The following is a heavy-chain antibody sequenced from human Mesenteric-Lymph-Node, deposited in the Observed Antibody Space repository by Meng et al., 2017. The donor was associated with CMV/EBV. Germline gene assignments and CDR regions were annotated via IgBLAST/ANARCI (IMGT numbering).Heavy chain of an antibody. CDR3: AKDRPIRDSSGYYVSYYYYGMDV. CDR1: GFTFSSYA. Sequence: GESLKISCAASGFTFSSYAMSWVRQAPGKGLEWVSVISGSGDNTYHADSVKGRFTISRDNPKNTLYLQMNSLRAEDTAVYYCAKDRPIRDSSGYYVSYYYYGMDVWGQGTTVTVSS. CDR2: ISGSGDNT. V-gene: IGHV3-23*01. D-gene: IGHD3-22*01. J-gene: IGHJ6*02.